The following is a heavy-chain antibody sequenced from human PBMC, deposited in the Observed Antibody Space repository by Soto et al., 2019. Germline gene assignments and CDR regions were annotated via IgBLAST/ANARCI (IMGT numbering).Heavy chain of an antibody. Sequence: SETLSLTCNVSGASIYTYYWNWIRQSPGKGLEWIGYISDGGSTNYNPSLESRVTISLDTSKKQVSLKLSSVSAADTAVYYCAREVTGTSQVWGQGTTVTVSS. J-gene: IGHJ6*02. CDR2: ISDGGST. V-gene: IGHV4-59*01. CDR3: AREVTGTSQV. D-gene: IGHD1-7*01. CDR1: GASIYTYY.